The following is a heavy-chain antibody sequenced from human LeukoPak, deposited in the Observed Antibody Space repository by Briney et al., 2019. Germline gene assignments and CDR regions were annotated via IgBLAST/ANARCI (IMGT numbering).Heavy chain of an antibody. CDR1: GFTFSSYW. V-gene: IGHV3-7*01. Sequence: GGSLRLSCVASGFTFSSYWMGWVRQAPGKGLEWVANINQDGSEKYYVDSARGRFTISRDNGKNSVYLQLNSLRGDDTGLYYCTRAYGDYWGPGALVTVSS. J-gene: IGHJ4*02. CDR3: TRAYGDY. D-gene: IGHD3-10*01. CDR2: INQDGSEK.